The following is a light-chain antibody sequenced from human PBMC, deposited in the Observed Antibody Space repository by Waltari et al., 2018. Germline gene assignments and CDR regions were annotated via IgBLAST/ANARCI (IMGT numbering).Light chain of an antibody. CDR2: EVT. CDR1: SSDVGGYNY. V-gene: IGLV2-14*01. Sequence: QSALTQPASVSGSPGQSITISCTGTSSDVGGYNYVSWYQQHPGKAPKFMIYEVTKRPSGVSNRFSGSKSGNTAYLTISGLRAEDEADYHCSSYTSSDTWVFGGGTKVTVL. CDR3: SSYTSSDTWV. J-gene: IGLJ3*02.